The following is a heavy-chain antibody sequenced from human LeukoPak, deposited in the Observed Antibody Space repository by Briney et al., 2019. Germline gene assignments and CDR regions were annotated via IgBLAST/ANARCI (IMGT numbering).Heavy chain of an antibody. CDR1: GFSFSSFG. V-gene: IGHV3-21*01. CDR3: AGPLGYCTSTSCYTPFDY. J-gene: IGHJ4*02. Sequence: PGGSLRLSCEASGFSFSSFGMTWVRQAPGKGLEWVSSISRSGGYIYYADSVKGRFAISRDNPKNLLFLQMNSLRADDTAVYYCAGPLGYCTSTSCYTPFDYWGQGTLVTVSS. D-gene: IGHD2-2*02. CDR2: ISRSGGYI.